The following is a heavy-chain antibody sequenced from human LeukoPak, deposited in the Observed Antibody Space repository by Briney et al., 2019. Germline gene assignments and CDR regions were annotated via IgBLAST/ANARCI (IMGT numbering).Heavy chain of an antibody. V-gene: IGHV3-9*01. D-gene: IGHD3-22*01. Sequence: ALRLSCAASGFTFDDYALFWVRQAPGKGLEWASGINWNSGSVDFADSVKGRFTTSRDNAKNSLYLQMNSLRAEDTAFYCAKGTGGYYGPFDSWGQGTLVTVSS. CDR2: INWNSGSV. CDR1: GFTFDDYA. CDR3: AKGTGGYYGPFDS. J-gene: IGHJ4*02.